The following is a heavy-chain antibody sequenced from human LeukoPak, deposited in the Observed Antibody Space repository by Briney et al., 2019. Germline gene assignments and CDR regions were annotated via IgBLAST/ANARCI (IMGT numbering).Heavy chain of an antibody. CDR1: GYTFTSYY. CDR3: ARVGSGYDLPTDY. D-gene: IGHD5-12*01. Sequence: GASVKVSCKASGYTFTSYYMHWVRQAPGQGLEWMGIINPSGGSTSYAQKFQVRVTRTRDTSTSTVYMELSSLRSEDTAVYYCARVGSGYDLPTDYWGQGTLVTVSS. CDR2: INPSGGST. J-gene: IGHJ4*02. V-gene: IGHV1-46*01.